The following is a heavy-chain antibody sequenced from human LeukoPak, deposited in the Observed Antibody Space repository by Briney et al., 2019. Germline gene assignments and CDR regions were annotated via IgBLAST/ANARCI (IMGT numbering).Heavy chain of an antibody. CDR1: GFTFSSYG. V-gene: IGHV3-30*18. CDR2: RSYDGSNK. D-gene: IGHD3-9*01. J-gene: IGHJ6*02. Sequence: GGSLRLSCAASGFTFSSYGMHWVRQAPGKGLEWVAVRSYDGSNKYYADSVKGRFTISRDNSKNTLYLQMNSLRAEDTAVYYCAKDRSVLRYFDWLFDGMDVWGQGTTVTVSS. CDR3: AKDRSVLRYFDWLFDGMDV.